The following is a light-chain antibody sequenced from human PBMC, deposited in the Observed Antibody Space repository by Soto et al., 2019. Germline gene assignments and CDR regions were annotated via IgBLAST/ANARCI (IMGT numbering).Light chain of an antibody. J-gene: IGLJ2*01. V-gene: IGLV1-47*01. Sequence: QSVLTQPPSASGTPGQRVTISCSGSTSNIESNYVYWYQQLPGTAPKLLIYMNNQRPSGVPDRFSGSKSGTSASLAISGLRSEDEADYYCAAWDDSLSGRVFGGGTKLTVL. CDR3: AAWDDSLSGRV. CDR2: MNN. CDR1: TSNIESNY.